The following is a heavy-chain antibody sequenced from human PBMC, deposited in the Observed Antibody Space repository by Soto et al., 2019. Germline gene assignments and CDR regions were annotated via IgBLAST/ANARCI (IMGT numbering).Heavy chain of an antibody. V-gene: IGHV1-18*01. CDR1: GYTFTSYG. CDR3: ARVPDLELWAFADY. J-gene: IGHJ4*02. Sequence: ASVKVSCKASGYTFTSYGISWVRQAPGQGLEWMGWISAYNGNTNYAQKLQGGVTMTTATSTSTAYMELRSLRSDDTAVYYCARVPDLELWAFADYWGQGTLVTVSS. CDR2: ISAYNGNT. D-gene: IGHD1-7*01.